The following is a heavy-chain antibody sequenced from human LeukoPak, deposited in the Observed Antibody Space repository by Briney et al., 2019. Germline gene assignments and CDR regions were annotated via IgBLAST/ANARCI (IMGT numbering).Heavy chain of an antibody. V-gene: IGHV4-61*02. Sequence: PSQTLSLTCTVSGGSISSGTYYWSWIRQPAGKGLEWIGRIYTSGNTNYNPSLKSRLTISVDTSKNQFSLKLTSVTAADTAVYYCASISGTIFGDNPDYWGQGALVTVSS. D-gene: IGHD3-3*01. CDR3: ASISGTIFGDNPDY. CDR1: GGSISSGTYY. J-gene: IGHJ4*02. CDR2: IYTSGNT.